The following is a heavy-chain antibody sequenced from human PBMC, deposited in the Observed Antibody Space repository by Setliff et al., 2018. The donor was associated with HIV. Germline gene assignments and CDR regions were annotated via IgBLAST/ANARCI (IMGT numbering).Heavy chain of an antibody. CDR1: GGSVNDFY. J-gene: IGHJ4*02. V-gene: IGHV4-4*09. CDR2: IHSSGST. CDR3: ARSSGYYSTVFY. Sequence: PSETLSLTCTVSGGSVNDFYCNWIRQPPGKGPEWIGYIHSSGSTIYNPSLKSRITISLDTSKEQFSLELSSATAADTAVYYCARSSGYYSTVFYWGQGTRVTVSS. D-gene: IGHD3-22*01.